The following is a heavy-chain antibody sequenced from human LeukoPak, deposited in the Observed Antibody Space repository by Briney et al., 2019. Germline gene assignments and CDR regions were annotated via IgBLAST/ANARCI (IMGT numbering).Heavy chain of an antibody. CDR1: GGSISSGFHF. CDR3: AREAPSVTTVTTSDAFDI. J-gene: IGHJ3*02. D-gene: IGHD4-11*01. Sequence: SETLSLTCTVSGGSISSGFHFWGWIRQPPGKGLEWIGSIYHSGSTYYNPSLKSRVTISVDTSKNQFSLKLSSVTAADTAVYYCAREAPSVTTVTTSDAFDIWGQGTMVTVSS. V-gene: IGHV4-38-2*02. CDR2: IYHSGST.